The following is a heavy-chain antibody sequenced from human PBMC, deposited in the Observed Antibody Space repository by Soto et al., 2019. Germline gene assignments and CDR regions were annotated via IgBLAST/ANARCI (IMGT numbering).Heavy chain of an antibody. CDR1: GFSLSTSGVG. CDR2: IYYDDDK. D-gene: IGHD2-15*01. Sequence: QITLKESGPTLVKPTQTLTLTCTFSGFSLSTSGVGVGWIRQPPGEALEWLALIYYDDDKRYSPSLKSRLTITKDTSKNQVVLTMTNMDPVDTATYSCAGVVAATPFDYWGQGTLVTVSS. V-gene: IGHV2-5*02. J-gene: IGHJ4*02. CDR3: AGVVAATPFDY.